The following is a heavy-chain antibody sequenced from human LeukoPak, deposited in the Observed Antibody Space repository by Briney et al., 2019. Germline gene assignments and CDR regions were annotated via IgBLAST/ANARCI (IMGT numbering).Heavy chain of an antibody. J-gene: IGHJ4*02. CDR2: INSDGSST. D-gene: IGHD5-24*01. CDR3: AREMTIITYSFDS. V-gene: IGHV3-74*01. Sequence: GGSLRLSCAASGFTFSSYWMHWVRQAPGKGLVWVSRINSDGSSTSYADSVRGRFTISRDNSKNTLYLQMNSLRAEDTAVYYCAREMTIITYSFDSWGQGTLVTVSS. CDR1: GFTFSSYW.